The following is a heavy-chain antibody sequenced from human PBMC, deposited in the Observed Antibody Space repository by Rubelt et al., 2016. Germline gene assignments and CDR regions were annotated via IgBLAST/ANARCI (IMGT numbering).Heavy chain of an antibody. CDR2: MSYDGSKE. D-gene: IGHD6-13*01. V-gene: IGHV3-30*03. CDR3: LKGYDY. Sequence: PCKGLEWVAGMSYDGSKEYFADSVKGRLTISRDNSKNTLYLKMNSLTVEDTAVYYCLKGYDYWGQGTLVTVSS. J-gene: IGHJ4*02.